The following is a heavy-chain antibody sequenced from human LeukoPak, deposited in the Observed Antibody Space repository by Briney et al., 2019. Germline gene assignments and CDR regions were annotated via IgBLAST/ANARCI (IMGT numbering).Heavy chain of an antibody. Sequence: SQTLSLTCTVSGGSISSGSYYWSWIRQPAGKGLEWIGRIYTSGSTNYNPSLKSRVTISVDTSKNQFSLKLSSVTAADTAVYYCARRGGNIDYWGQGTLVTVSS. CDR2: IYTSGST. D-gene: IGHD2-15*01. CDR1: GGSISSGSYY. CDR3: ARRGGNIDY. V-gene: IGHV4-61*02. J-gene: IGHJ4*02.